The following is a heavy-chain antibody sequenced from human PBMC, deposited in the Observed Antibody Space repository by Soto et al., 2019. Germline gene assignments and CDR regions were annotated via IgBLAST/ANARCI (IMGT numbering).Heavy chain of an antibody. CDR2: IIPIFGIG. V-gene: IGHV1-69*01. Sequence: QVQLVQSGAEVKKPGSSVKVSCKASGGTFNRYGISWVRQAPGQGLEWMGGIIPIFGIGNDAQRFQGRVTITADESTGTAYMELSSLRSEDTGVYYCARSAITLFGVVSIPPHYYSEMDVWGQGTTVTVSS. J-gene: IGHJ6*02. D-gene: IGHD3-3*01. CDR1: GGTFNRYG. CDR3: ARSAITLFGVVSIPPHYYSEMDV.